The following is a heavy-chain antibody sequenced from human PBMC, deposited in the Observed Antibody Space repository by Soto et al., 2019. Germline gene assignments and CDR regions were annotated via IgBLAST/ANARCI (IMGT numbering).Heavy chain of an antibody. D-gene: IGHD6-6*01. Sequence: SETLSLTCTVSGGSISSGDYYWSWIRQPPGKGLEWIGYIYYSGSTYYNPSLKSRVTISVDTSKNQFSLKLSSLTAADTAVYYCARAGMAARAFDYWGQGTRVTVSS. CDR3: ARAGMAARAFDY. CDR2: IYYSGST. J-gene: IGHJ4*02. V-gene: IGHV4-30-4*01. CDR1: GGSISSGDYY.